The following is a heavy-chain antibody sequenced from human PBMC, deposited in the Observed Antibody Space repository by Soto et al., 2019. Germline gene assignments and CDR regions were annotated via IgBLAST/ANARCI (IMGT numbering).Heavy chain of an antibody. D-gene: IGHD6-19*01. CDR3: AKSQGTPVAASNH. J-gene: IGHJ4*02. V-gene: IGHV3-23*01. CDR1: GFTFSSYA. Sequence: VGSLRLSCAASGFTFSSYAMSWVRQAPGKGLEWVSAISGSGGSTYYADSVKGRFTISRDNSKNTLYLQMNSLRAEDTAVYYCAKSQGTPVAASNHWGQETLVTVSS. CDR2: ISGSGGST.